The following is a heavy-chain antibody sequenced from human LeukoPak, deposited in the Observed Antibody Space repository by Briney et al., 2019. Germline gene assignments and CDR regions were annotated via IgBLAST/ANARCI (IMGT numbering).Heavy chain of an antibody. CDR3: ARGATVLTAPFDY. J-gene: IGHJ4*02. CDR1: GFTFSSYS. D-gene: IGHD4-23*01. Sequence: GGSLRLSCAASGFTFSSYSMNWVRQAPGKGLEWVSSISSSSSYIYYADSVKGRFTISRDNAKNSLYLQMNSLRAEDTAVYYCARGATVLTAPFDYWGQGTLVTVSS. CDR2: ISSSSSYI. V-gene: IGHV3-21*01.